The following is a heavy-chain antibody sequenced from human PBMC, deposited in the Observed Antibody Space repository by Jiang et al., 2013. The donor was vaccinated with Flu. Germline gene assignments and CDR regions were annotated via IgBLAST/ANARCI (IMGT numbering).Heavy chain of an antibody. V-gene: IGHV4-39*01. J-gene: IGHJ4*02. CDR3: ARLMRTTTVTGKYYFDY. CDR1: GGSITNNDYY. CDR2: IFYSGST. Sequence: SLTCTVSGGSITNNDYYWGWIRQPHGKGLEWIGNIFYSGSTYYNPSLKSRITISVDTSNNQFSLRLSSVTAADTAIYYCARLMRTTTVTGKYYFDYWGQGTLVTVSS. D-gene: IGHD4-17*01.